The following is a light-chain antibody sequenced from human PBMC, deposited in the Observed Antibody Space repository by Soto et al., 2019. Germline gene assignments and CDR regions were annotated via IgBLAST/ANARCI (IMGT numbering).Light chain of an antibody. CDR3: SSYTNINTRACV. J-gene: IGLJ1*01. CDR1: SGDIGSYNR. V-gene: IGLV2-14*01. Sequence: QSVLTQPASVSGSPGQSITISCTGTSGDIGSYNRVSWYQQHPGKAPKLIIYEVTDRPSGFSNPFSGSKSGNTASLTISGLQAEDEAEYYCSSYTNINTRACVFGTGTKVTVL. CDR2: EVT.